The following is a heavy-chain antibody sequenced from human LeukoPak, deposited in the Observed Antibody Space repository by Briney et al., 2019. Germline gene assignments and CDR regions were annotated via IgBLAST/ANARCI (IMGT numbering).Heavy chain of an antibody. Sequence: PSETLSLTCTVSGGSISSYYWSWIRQPPGKGLEWVGYIYTSGSTNYNPSLKSRVTISVDTSKNQFSLKLSSVTAADTAVYYCARHRHGYNPLAYMDVWGKGTTVTVSS. J-gene: IGHJ6*03. CDR2: IYTSGST. V-gene: IGHV4-4*09. D-gene: IGHD5-24*01. CDR3: ARHRHGYNPLAYMDV. CDR1: GGSISSYY.